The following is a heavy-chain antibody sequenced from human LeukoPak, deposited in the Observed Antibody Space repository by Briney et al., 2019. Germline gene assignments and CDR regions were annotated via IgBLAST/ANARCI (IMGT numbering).Heavy chain of an antibody. J-gene: IGHJ4*02. CDR1: GFTFSSYG. Sequence: GGSLRLSCAASGFTFSSYGMHWVRQAPGKGLEWVAFIRYDGSNKYYADSVKGRFTISRDNSKNTLYLQMNSLRAEDTAVYYCAKGRIVLRYFDWLPPTNWGQGALVTVSS. D-gene: IGHD3-9*01. CDR2: IRYDGSNK. CDR3: AKGRIVLRYFDWLPPTN. V-gene: IGHV3-30*02.